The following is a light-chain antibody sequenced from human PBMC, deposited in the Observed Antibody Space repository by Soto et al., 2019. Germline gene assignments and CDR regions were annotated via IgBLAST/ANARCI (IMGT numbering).Light chain of an antibody. CDR1: QGISSY. CDR2: AAS. V-gene: IGKV1-9*01. J-gene: IGKJ3*01. CDR3: QQLNGYPFT. Sequence: DIPLTQSPSFLSASVGDRVTITCRASQGISSYLAWYQQKPGKAPKLLIYAASTLQSGVPSRFSGSGSGTEFTLTISSLQPEDFATYYCQQLNGYPFTFGPGTKVDIK.